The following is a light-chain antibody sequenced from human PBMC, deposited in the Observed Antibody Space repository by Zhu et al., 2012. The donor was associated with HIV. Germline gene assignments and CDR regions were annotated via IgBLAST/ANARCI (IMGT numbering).Light chain of an antibody. CDR2: DAT. CDR1: QSASIF. CDR3: QQRRNWPLT. J-gene: IGKJ4*01. Sequence: IVLTQSPATLSLSPGERATLSCRASQSASIFVAWYQQRPGQAPRLLIYDATKRATGIPARFSGSGSGTDFTLTISSLEPEDFALYYCQQRRNWPLTFGGGTRVEDQT. V-gene: IGKV3-11*01.